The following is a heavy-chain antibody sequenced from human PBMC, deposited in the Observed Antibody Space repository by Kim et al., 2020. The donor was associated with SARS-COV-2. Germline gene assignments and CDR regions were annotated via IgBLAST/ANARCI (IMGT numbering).Heavy chain of an antibody. CDR3: ARLPSIFGVVSD. D-gene: IGHD3-3*01. Sequence: RYSPSFQGQVTISADKSNSTAYLQWSSLKASDTAMYYCARLPSIFGVVSDWGQGTTVTVSS. V-gene: IGHV5-51*01. J-gene: IGHJ6*02.